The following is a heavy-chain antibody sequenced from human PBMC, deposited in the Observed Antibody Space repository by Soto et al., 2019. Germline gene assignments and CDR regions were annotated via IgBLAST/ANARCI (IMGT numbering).Heavy chain of an antibody. CDR3: AREDDYVWGSYRYRGIYYYYYGMDV. V-gene: IGHV7-4-1*01. J-gene: IGHJ6*02. CDR1: GYTFTSYA. D-gene: IGHD3-16*02. Sequence: ASVKVSCKASGYTFTSYAMNWVRQAPGQGLEWMGWINTNTGNPTYAQGFTGRFVFSLDTSVSTAYLQICSLKAEDTAVYYCAREDDYVWGSYRYRGIYYYYYGMDVWGQ. CDR2: INTNTGNP.